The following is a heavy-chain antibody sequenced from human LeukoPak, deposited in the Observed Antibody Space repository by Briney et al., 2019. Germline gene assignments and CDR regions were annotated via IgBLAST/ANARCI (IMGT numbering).Heavy chain of an antibody. Sequence: GVSLRLSCVVSGFTFSRSWMSWVRQAPGSGLEWVATINYDGREEYYLNSVKGRFTISRDNSKNTLYLQMNSLRAEDTAVYYCAKDGGVLLWFGELLYPNYFDYWGQGTLVTVSS. D-gene: IGHD3-10*01. CDR1: GFTFSRSW. J-gene: IGHJ4*02. CDR3: AKDGGVLLWFGELLYPNYFDY. V-gene: IGHV3-7*03. CDR2: INYDGREE.